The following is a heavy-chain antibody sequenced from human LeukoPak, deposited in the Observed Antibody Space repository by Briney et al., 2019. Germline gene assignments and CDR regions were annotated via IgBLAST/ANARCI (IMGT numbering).Heavy chain of an antibody. CDR2: INPNSDGT. Sequence: ASVKVSCKASGYTFTGYYMHWVRQAPRQGLEWMGWINPNSDGTNYAQKFQGRVTMTRDTSISTAYMELSRLTSDDTAVYYCARVPVLAAAIPGGAEWFDPWGQGTLVTVSS. CDR3: ARVPVLAAAIPGGAEWFDP. V-gene: IGHV1-2*02. D-gene: IGHD6-13*01. J-gene: IGHJ5*02. CDR1: GYTFTGYY.